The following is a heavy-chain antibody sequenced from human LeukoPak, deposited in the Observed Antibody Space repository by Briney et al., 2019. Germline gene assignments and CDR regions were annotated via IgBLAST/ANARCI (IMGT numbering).Heavy chain of an antibody. Sequence: SETLSLTCAVYGGSFRGYYWSWIRQPPGKGLEWIGYIYYSGSTNYNPSLKSRVTISVDTSKNQFSLKLSSVTAADTAVYYCARGYYGDYLNYFDYWGQGTLVTVSS. CDR1: GGSFRGYY. CDR3: ARGYYGDYLNYFDY. J-gene: IGHJ4*02. CDR2: IYYSGST. D-gene: IGHD4-17*01. V-gene: IGHV4-59*08.